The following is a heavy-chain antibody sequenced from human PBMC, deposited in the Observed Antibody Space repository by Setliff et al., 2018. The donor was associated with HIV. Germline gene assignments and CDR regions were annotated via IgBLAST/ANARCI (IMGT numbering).Heavy chain of an antibody. V-gene: IGHV4-34*10. Sequence: LSLTCTVYGASFSGYYWAWIRQSPERGLEFIGEINHSGITNYNPSLKSRVTLSRDASKNQFFLKLTSVTAADTAIYYCARSPGGGRLPYFFDFWGQGTLVTVSS. CDR2: INHSGIT. CDR1: GASFSGYY. J-gene: IGHJ4*02. CDR3: ARSPGGGRLPYFFDF. D-gene: IGHD2-15*01.